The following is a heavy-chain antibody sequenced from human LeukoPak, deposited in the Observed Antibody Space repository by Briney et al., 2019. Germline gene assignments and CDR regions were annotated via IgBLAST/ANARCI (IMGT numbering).Heavy chain of an antibody. CDR2: ISYDGSNK. J-gene: IGHJ4*02. V-gene: IGHV3-30*04. D-gene: IGHD2-2*01. CDR1: GFTLSSYA. CDR3: ARDSNYFDY. Sequence: PGGSLRLSCAASGFTLSSYAMHWVRKAPGKGLEWVAVISYDGSNKYYADSVKGRFTISRDNSKNTLYLQMNSLRAEDTAVYYCARDSNYFDYWGQGTLVTVSS.